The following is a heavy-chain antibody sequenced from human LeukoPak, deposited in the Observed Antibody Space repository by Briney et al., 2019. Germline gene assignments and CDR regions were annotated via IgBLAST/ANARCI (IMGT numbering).Heavy chain of an antibody. CDR3: ARDGTSTDDY. V-gene: IGHV1-18*01. CDR2: ISGNNDNP. D-gene: IGHD2-2*01. J-gene: IGHJ4*02. CDR1: GYTFSNFG. Sequence: ASVKVSCKASGYTFSNFGISWERQAPGQGLEWMGWISGNNDNPNYGRKFQGRLTVTTDSSTSTAYMELRNLRSDDTAVYYCARDGTSTDDYWGQGTLVTVSS.